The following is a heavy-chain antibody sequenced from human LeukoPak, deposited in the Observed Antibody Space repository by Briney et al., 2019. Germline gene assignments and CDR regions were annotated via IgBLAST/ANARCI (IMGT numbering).Heavy chain of an antibody. V-gene: IGHV3-23*01. CDR1: GFTFSSYA. Sequence: GGSLRLSCAASGFTFSSYAMSWVRQAPGKGLEWVSAISGSGGSTYYADSVKGRVTISRDNSKNTLYLQTNSLRAEGTALYCGSKYETYHRRGYYCGDGGQEPLDTVPS. J-gene: IGHJ4*02. D-gene: IGHD3-22*01. CDR2: ISGSGGST. CDR3: SKYETYHRRGYYCGD.